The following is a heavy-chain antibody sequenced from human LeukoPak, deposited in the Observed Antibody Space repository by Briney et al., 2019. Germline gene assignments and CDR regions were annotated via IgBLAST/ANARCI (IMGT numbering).Heavy chain of an antibody. Sequence: ASVKVSCKASGYTFTGYYMHWVRQAPGQGLEWMGWINPNSGGTNYAQKFQGRVTMTRDTSISTAYMELSRLRSDDTAVYYCATTYCSSTSRPKDWDYYYYMDVWGKGTTVTVSS. CDR3: ATTYCSSTSRPKDWDYYYYMDV. CDR2: INPNSGGT. D-gene: IGHD2-2*01. CDR1: GYTFTGYY. V-gene: IGHV1-2*02. J-gene: IGHJ6*03.